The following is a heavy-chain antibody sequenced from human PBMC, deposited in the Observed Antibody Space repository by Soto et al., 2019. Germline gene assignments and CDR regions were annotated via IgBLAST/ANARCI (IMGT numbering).Heavy chain of an antibody. D-gene: IGHD6-13*01. Sequence: QVQLQQWGAGLLKPSETLSLTCAVYGGSFSGYYWSWIRQRPGKGLEWIGEINHSGSTNYNPSLKSAVTISVDTSKNQFSLKLSSVTAAHTAVYYCARDRKGIAAAGGLYYFDYWGQGTLVTVSS. J-gene: IGHJ4*02. CDR2: INHSGST. CDR1: GGSFSGYY. V-gene: IGHV4-34*01. CDR3: ARDRKGIAAAGGLYYFDY.